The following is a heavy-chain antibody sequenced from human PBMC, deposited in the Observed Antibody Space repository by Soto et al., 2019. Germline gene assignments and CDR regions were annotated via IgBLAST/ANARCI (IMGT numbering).Heavy chain of an antibody. CDR1: GCTFSSYG. CDR3: ARDFLAVVAATPQASYFDY. CDR2: IWYDGSNK. V-gene: IGHV3-33*01. Sequence: GGSLRLSCAASGCTFSSYGMHWVRQAPGKGLEWVAVIWYDGSNKYYADSVKGRFTISRDNSKNTLYLQMNSLRAEDTAVYYCARDFLAVVAATPQASYFDYWGQGTLVTVSS. D-gene: IGHD2-15*01. J-gene: IGHJ4*02.